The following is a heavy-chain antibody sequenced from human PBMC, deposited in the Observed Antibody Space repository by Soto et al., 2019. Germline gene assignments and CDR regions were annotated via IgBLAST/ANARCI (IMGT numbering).Heavy chain of an antibody. J-gene: IGHJ5*02. CDR1: GGSISSGGYY. Sequence: PSETLSLTCTVSGGSISSGGYYWSWIRQHPGKGLEWIGYIYYSGRTYYSPSLKSRVTISVDTSKNQFSLKLSSVTAADTAVYYCARGRRYCSSTSCYNWFDPWGQGTLVTVSS. D-gene: IGHD2-2*01. V-gene: IGHV4-31*03. CDR2: IYYSGRT. CDR3: ARGRRYCSSTSCYNWFDP.